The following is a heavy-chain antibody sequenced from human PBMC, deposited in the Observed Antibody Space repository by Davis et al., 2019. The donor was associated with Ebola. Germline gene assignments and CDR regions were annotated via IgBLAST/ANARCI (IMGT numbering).Heavy chain of an antibody. D-gene: IGHD5-24*01. Sequence: GESLKISCAASGFTFSSYEMNWVRQAPGKGLEWVSYISSSGSTIYYADSVKGRFTISRDNAKNSLYLQMNSLRAEDTAVYYCARDFARDGYKTITYYFDYWGQGTLVTVSS. V-gene: IGHV3-48*03. CDR3: ARDFARDGYKTITYYFDY. CDR1: GFTFSSYE. J-gene: IGHJ4*02. CDR2: ISSSGSTI.